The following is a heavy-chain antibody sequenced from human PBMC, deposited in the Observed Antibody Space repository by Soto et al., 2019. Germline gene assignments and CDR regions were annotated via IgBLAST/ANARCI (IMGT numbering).Heavy chain of an antibody. V-gene: IGHV3-66*01. Sequence: EVQLVESGGGLVQPGGSLRLSCAASGFTVSTYYMNWVRQALGEGLEWVSGVYSGGTTYYADSVRGRFTISRDNSKSTLFLQMNSLRAEDTAVYYCARGRSASSDFDSWGQGTLVTVSS. CDR2: VYSGGTT. CDR1: GFTVSTYY. J-gene: IGHJ4*02. CDR3: ARGRSASSDFDS. D-gene: IGHD3-10*01.